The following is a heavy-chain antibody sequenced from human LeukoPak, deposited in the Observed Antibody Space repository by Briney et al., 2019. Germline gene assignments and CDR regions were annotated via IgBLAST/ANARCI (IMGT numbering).Heavy chain of an antibody. V-gene: IGHV1-2*02. CDR3: ARDQRHYYDSSGIYGMDV. CDR2: INPNSGGT. CDR1: GYTFTGYY. J-gene: IGHJ6*02. Sequence: GASVKVSCKASGYTFTGYYMHWVRQAPGQGLEWMGWINPNSGGTNYAQKFQGRVTMTRDTSISTAYMELRSLRSDDTAVYYCARDQRHYYDSSGIYGMDVWGQGTTVTVSS. D-gene: IGHD3-22*01.